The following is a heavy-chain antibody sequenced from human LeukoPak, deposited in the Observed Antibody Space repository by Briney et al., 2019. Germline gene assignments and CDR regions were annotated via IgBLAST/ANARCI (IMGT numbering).Heavy chain of an antibody. V-gene: IGHV4-59*01. D-gene: IGHD3-10*01. CDR2: IYYSGST. CDR3: ARLQMVRRSWYSYYTDV. Sequence: PSETLSLTCTVSGGSISPYYWSWIRQPPGKGLEWIEYIYYSGSTNYNPSLKSRVTISVDTSKNQFSLKLSSVTAADTAVYSCARLQMVRRSWYSYYTDVWGKGTTVTISS. J-gene: IGHJ6*03. CDR1: GGSISPYY.